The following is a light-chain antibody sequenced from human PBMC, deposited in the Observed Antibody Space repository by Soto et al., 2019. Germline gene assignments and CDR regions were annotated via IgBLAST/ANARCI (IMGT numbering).Light chain of an antibody. CDR3: AAWDDSLNGYV. CDR2: NNN. J-gene: IGLJ1*01. CDR1: SSNIGSNT. Sequence: QSVLTQPPSAPGTPGQRVTISCSGSSSNIGSNTVNWYQQLPGTAPKLLIYNNNQRPSGVPDRFSGSKSGTSASLAISGLQSEDEADYYCAAWDDSLNGYVFATGTKVTVL. V-gene: IGLV1-44*01.